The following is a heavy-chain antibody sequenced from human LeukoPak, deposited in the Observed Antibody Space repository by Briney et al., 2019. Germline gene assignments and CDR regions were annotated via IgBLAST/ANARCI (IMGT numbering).Heavy chain of an antibody. V-gene: IGHV4-31*03. CDR3: ARDSGRDGYSFDY. D-gene: IGHD5-24*01. Sequence: SVTLSLTCTVSGGSISSGGYYWSWIRQHPGKGLEWIGYIYYSGSTYYNPSLKSRVTISVDTSKNQFSLKLSSVTAADTAVYYCARDSGRDGYSFDYWGQGTLVTVSS. CDR2: IYYSGST. CDR1: GGSISSGGYY. J-gene: IGHJ4*02.